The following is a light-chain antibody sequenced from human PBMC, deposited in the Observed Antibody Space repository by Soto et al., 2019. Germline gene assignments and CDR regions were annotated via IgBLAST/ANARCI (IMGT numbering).Light chain of an antibody. Sequence: DIQMTQSPSTLSASVGDRVTITCRASHNVGDWLAWYQQRPGKAPNLLIYKASTLQTGVPSRFNGSGFGTDFILTISTLQPDYSATHHSQQYNSYSRFAQGTNDEIK. CDR3: QQYNSYSR. CDR1: HNVGDW. V-gene: IGKV1-5*03. CDR2: KAS. J-gene: IGKJ1*01.